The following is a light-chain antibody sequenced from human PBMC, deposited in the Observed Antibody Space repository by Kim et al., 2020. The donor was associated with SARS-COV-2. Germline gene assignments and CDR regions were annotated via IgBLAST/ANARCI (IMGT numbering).Light chain of an antibody. J-gene: IGLJ1*01. Sequence: QSALTQPASVSGSPGQSITISCTGTSSDVGGYNYVSWYQQHPGKAPKLMIYDVSKRPSGVSNRFSGSKSGNTASLTISGLQADDEADYYCSSYTSSITYVFGTGTKVTVL. CDR2: DVS. CDR3: SSYTSSITYV. V-gene: IGLV2-14*01. CDR1: SSDVGGYNY.